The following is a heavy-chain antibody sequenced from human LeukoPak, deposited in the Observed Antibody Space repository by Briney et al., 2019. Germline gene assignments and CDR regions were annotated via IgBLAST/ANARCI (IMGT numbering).Heavy chain of an antibody. CDR2: INPNSGGT. D-gene: IGHD6-6*01. CDR3: ARGRQLAARTHFYYYMDV. J-gene: IGHJ6*03. V-gene: IGHV1-2*02. Sequence: ASVKVSCKASGYTFTGYYMHWVRQAPGQGLEWMGWINPNSGGTNYAQKFQGRVAMTRDTSISTAYMELSRLRSDDTAVYYCARGRQLAARTHFYYYMDVWGKGTTVTVSS. CDR1: GYTFTGYY.